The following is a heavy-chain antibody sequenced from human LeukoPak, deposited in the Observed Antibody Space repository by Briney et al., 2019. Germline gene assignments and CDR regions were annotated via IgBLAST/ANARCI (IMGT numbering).Heavy chain of an antibody. CDR1: GFTVSSNY. D-gene: IGHD3-10*01. Sequence: GESLRLSCAASGFTVSSNYMSWVRQAPGKGLEWVSVVYSGGSTYYADSVKGRFTISRDNSKSTLYLQMNSLRAEDTAVYYCAGGGSGSYHLDYWGQGTLVTVPS. CDR3: AGGGSGSYHLDY. V-gene: IGHV3-53*01. CDR2: VYSGGST. J-gene: IGHJ4*02.